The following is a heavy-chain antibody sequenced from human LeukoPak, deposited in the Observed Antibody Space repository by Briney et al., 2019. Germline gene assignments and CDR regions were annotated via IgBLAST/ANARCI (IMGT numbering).Heavy chain of an antibody. V-gene: IGHV1-2*02. J-gene: IGHJ3*02. CDR3: ATPTVGTSRFDGSDI. CDR1: GYTFTGYY. D-gene: IGHD4-23*01. Sequence: ASVKVSCKASGYTFTGYYMHWVRQAPGLGLEWMGWINPNSGGTNYAQRFQGRVTMTRDTSISTAYMELSRLRSDDTAVYYCATPTVGTSRFDGSDIWGQGTMVTVSP. CDR2: INPNSGGT.